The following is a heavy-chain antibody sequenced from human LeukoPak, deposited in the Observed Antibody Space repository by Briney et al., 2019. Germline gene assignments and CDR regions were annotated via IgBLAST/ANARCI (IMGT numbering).Heavy chain of an antibody. D-gene: IGHD6-13*01. J-gene: IGHJ6*02. CDR1: GYTLTELS. CDR3: ATTAAGTKRYYYYYGMDV. V-gene: IGHV1-24*01. Sequence: ASVKVFCKVSGYTLTELSMHWVRQAPGKGLEWMGGFDPEDGETIYAQKFQGRVTVTEDTSTDTAYMELSSLRSEDTAVYYCATTAAGTKRYYYYYGMDVWGQGTTVTVSS. CDR2: FDPEDGET.